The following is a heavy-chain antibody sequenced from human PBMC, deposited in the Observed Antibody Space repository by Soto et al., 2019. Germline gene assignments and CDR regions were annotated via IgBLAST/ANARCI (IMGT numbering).Heavy chain of an antibody. CDR3: ARDTGYSSGWGYYYYGMDV. V-gene: IGHV1-18*01. Sequence: QVQLVQSGAEVKKPGASVKVSCKASGYTFTSYGISWVRQAPGQGLEWMGWISAYNGNTNYAQKLQVRVTMTTDTATSTAYRERRSMRSDDTAVYYCARDTGYSSGWGYYYYGMDVWGQGTTVTVSS. CDR2: ISAYNGNT. D-gene: IGHD6-19*01. CDR1: GYTFTSYG. J-gene: IGHJ6*02.